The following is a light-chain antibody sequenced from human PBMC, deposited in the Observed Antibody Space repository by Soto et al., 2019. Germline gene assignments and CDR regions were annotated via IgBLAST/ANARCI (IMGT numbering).Light chain of an antibody. CDR1: QSVSNNY. J-gene: IGKJ2*01. Sequence: EVVLTQSPGTLSLSPGERASLSCRASQSVSNNYLAWYQQKPGQSPKLLIFGSSYRATGIPDRFSGSGSGTDVTLTISRLEPEDFAVYYCQQYGSSPPYTFGQGTKLEIK. V-gene: IGKV3-20*01. CDR2: GSS. CDR3: QQYGSSPPYT.